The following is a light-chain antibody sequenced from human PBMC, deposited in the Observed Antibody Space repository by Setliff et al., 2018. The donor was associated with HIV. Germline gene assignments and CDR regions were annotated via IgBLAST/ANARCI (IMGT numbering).Light chain of an antibody. CDR1: SSDIGGYNY. J-gene: IGLJ1*01. V-gene: IGLV2-14*01. CDR2: EVN. Sequence: SALTQPASVSGSPGQSITISCTGTSSDIGGYNYVSWYQQHPGKVPKLMIYEVNNRPSGVSNRFSGSKSGNTASLTISGLQAEDEADYYCSSYTDYNTYVFGTGTKV. CDR3: SSYTDYNTYV.